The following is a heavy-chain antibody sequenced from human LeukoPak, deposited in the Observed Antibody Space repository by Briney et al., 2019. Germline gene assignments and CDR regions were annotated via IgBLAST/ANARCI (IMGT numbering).Heavy chain of an antibody. CDR2: IYYSGST. CDR1: GGSISSYY. D-gene: IGHD4-23*01. V-gene: IGHV4-59*01. J-gene: IGHJ4*02. Sequence: SETLSLTCTVSGGSISSYYWSWIRQPPGKGLEWIEYIYYSGSTNYNPSLKSRVTISVDTSKNQFSLKLSSVTAADTAVYYCARGLGGGTRYFDYWGQGTLVTVSS. CDR3: ARGLGGGTRYFDY.